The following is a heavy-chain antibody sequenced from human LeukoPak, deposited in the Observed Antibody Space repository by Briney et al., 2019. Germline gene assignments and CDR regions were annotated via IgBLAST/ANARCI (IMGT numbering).Heavy chain of an antibody. CDR3: AREVFMGATRFDY. CDR1: GFTVSSNY. D-gene: IGHD1-26*01. V-gene: IGHV3-53*01. CDR2: IYSGGNT. J-gene: IGHJ4*02. Sequence: PGGSLRLSCAASGFTVSSNYMSWVRQAPGKGLEWVSVIYSGGNTFYADSVKGRFTISRDNSKNTLYLQMNSLRAGDTAVYYCAREVFMGATRFDYWGQGTLVTVSS.